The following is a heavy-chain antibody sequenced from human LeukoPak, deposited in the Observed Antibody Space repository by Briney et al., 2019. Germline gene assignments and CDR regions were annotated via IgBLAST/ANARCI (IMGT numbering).Heavy chain of an antibody. CDR2: ISYDGSNK. D-gene: IGHD3-3*01. J-gene: IGHJ6*02. CDR1: GFTFSSYG. Sequence: GRSLRLSCAASGFTFSSYGMHWVRQAPGKGLEWVAVISYDGSNKYYADSVKGRFTISRDNSKNTLYLQMNSLRAEDTAVYYCAKGSGFLFYLPMGVWGQGTTVTVSS. V-gene: IGHV3-30*18. CDR3: AKGSGFLFYLPMGV.